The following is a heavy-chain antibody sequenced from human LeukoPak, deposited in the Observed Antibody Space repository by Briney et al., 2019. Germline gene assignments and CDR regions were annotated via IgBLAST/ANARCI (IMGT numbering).Heavy chain of an antibody. CDR3: AKDHRGIAVAGRVTYFDY. V-gene: IGHV3-23*01. CDR2: ISGSGGST. D-gene: IGHD6-19*01. J-gene: IGHJ4*02. Sequence: GGSLRLSCAASGFTFSSYAMSWVRQAPGKGLEWVSAISGSGGSTYYADSVKGRFTISRDNSKNTLYLQMNSLRAEDTAVYYRAKDHRGIAVAGRVTYFDYWGQGTLVTVSS. CDR1: GFTFSSYA.